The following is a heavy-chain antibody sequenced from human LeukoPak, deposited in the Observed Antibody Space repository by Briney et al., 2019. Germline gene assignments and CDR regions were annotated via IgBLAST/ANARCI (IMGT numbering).Heavy chain of an antibody. Sequence: GGSLRLSCAASGFTFSSYAMSWVRQAPGKGLEWVSAISGSGGSTYYADSVKGRFTISRDNSKNTLYLQMNSLKAEDTAVYYCAKGVYATTIVGATRWGQGTLVTVSS. V-gene: IGHV3-23*01. CDR3: AKGVYATTIVGATR. CDR2: ISGSGGST. CDR1: GFTFSSYA. D-gene: IGHD1-26*01. J-gene: IGHJ4*02.